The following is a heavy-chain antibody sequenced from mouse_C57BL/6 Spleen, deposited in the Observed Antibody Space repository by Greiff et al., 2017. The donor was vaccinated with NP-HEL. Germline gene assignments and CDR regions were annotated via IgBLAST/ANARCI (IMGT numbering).Heavy chain of an antibody. CDR1: GYAFSRSC. CDR2: IYPGDGDT. J-gene: IGHJ2*01. Sequence: VKLQQSGPELVTPGASVKISCKASGYAFSRSCMNWVKPRPGKGLEWIGRIYPGDGDTNYTWKFKGKATLTADKASSTASLQLSSLTSEDAAVYYCAAHYFDYRGQGTTLTVAS. V-gene: IGHV1-82*01. CDR3: AAHYFDY.